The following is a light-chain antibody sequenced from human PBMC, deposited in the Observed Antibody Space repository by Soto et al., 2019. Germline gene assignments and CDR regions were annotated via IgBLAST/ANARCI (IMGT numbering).Light chain of an antibody. Sequence: DIVMTQSPDSLAVSLGERATINCKSSQSVLYSSNNKNYLAWYQQKPGQPPKLLIYWASIRESGVPDRFSGSGSGTDFTLTISSLQAEDLAVYYCQQYYSTPWTFGQGTKVEIK. V-gene: IGKV4-1*01. CDR3: QQYYSTPWT. CDR1: QSVLYSSNNKNY. CDR2: WAS. J-gene: IGKJ1*01.